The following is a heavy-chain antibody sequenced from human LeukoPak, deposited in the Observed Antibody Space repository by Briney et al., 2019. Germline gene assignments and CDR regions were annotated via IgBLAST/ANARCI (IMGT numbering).Heavy chain of an antibody. Sequence: SETLSLTCAVSGGSISSGGYSWSWIRQPPGKGLEWIGYIQHSGSTYYNPSLKSRLTISVDRSKNQFSLNLSSVTAADTAVYYCARESQQVGSRYYFDYWGQGTLVTVSS. CDR3: ARESQQVGSRYYFDY. J-gene: IGHJ4*02. V-gene: IGHV4-30-2*01. D-gene: IGHD3-10*01. CDR2: IQHSGST. CDR1: GGSISSGGYS.